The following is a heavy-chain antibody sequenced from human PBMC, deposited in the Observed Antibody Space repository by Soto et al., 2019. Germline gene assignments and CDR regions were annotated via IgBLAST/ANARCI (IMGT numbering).Heavy chain of an antibody. CDR2: INHSGST. CDR1: GGSFSGYY. Sequence: SETMSLTCAVYGGSFSGYYWSWIRQPPGKGLEWIGEINHSGSTNYNPSLKSRVTISVDTSKNQFSLKLSSVTAADTAVYYCARDLTLGSHRLYGMDVWGQGTTVTVSS. CDR3: ARDLTLGSHRLYGMDV. J-gene: IGHJ6*02. V-gene: IGHV4-34*01.